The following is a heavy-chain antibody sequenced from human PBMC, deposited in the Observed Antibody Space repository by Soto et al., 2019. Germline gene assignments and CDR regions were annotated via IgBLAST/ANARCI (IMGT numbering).Heavy chain of an antibody. CDR3: SRWVEVSLDFFYS. V-gene: IGHV4-31*03. CDR2: IYHSGRT. CDR1: GGSISNGYYY. D-gene: IGHD2-15*01. J-gene: IGHJ4*02. Sequence: SETLSLTCTVSGGSISNGYYYWSWVRQNPGKGLEWIGHIYHSGRTYYNPSLKSRVTISVDTSKNQFSLNLSSVTAADTAVYYFSRWVEVSLDFFYSWGQGTPVTVSS.